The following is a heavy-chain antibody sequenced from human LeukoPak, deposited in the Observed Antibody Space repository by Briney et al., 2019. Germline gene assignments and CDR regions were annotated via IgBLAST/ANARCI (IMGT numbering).Heavy chain of an antibody. J-gene: IGHJ4*02. D-gene: IGHD6-13*01. CDR3: TTGVLGSSWYGEDY. V-gene: IGHV3-15*01. CDR2: IKSKTDGGTT. Sequence: TAGGSLRLXCAASGFTFSNAWMSWVRQAPGKGLEWVGRIKSKTDGGTTDYAAPVKGRFTISRDDSKNTLYLQMNSLKTEDTAVYYCTTGVLGSSWYGEDYWGQGTLVTVSS. CDR1: GFTFSNAW.